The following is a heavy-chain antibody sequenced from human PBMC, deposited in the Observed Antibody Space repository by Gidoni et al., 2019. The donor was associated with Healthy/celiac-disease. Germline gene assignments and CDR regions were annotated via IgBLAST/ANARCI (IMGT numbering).Heavy chain of an antibody. V-gene: IGHV3-23*01. CDR2: ISGSGGST. CDR3: AKWFGEFTYYYYYYGMDV. D-gene: IGHD3-10*01. J-gene: IGHJ6*02. Sequence: EVQLLESGGGLVQPGGSLRLSCAASGFTFSSYAMSWVRQAPGKGLEWVSAISGSGGSTYYADSVKGRFTISRDNSKNTLYLQMNSLRAEDTAVYYCAKWFGEFTYYYYYYGMDVWGQGTTVTVSS. CDR1: GFTFSSYA.